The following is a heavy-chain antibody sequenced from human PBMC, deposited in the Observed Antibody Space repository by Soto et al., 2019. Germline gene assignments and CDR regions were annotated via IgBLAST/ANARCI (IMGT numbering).Heavy chain of an antibody. D-gene: IGHD3-10*01. Sequence: SATLSRTYAVCGGYFSGYYWSWIRQPPGKGLEWIGEINHSGSTNYNPSLKSRVTISVDTSKNQFSLKLSSVTAADTAVYYCARGRGVDYWGQGTLVTVSS. V-gene: IGHV4-34*01. CDR1: GGYFSGYY. CDR3: ARGRGVDY. J-gene: IGHJ4*02. CDR2: INHSGST.